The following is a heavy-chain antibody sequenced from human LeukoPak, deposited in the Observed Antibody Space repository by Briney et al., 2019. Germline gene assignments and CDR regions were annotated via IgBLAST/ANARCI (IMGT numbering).Heavy chain of an antibody. CDR3: ARESYYDSSGYSHDAFDI. J-gene: IGHJ3*02. Sequence: SETLSLTCTVSGYSISSGYYWGWIRQPPGKGLEWIGSIYHSGRTYYNPSLKSRVTISLDTSKNQFSLKLSSVTAADTAMYYCARESYYDSSGYSHDAFDIWGQGTMVTVSS. V-gene: IGHV4-38-2*02. D-gene: IGHD3-22*01. CDR2: IYHSGRT. CDR1: GYSISSGYY.